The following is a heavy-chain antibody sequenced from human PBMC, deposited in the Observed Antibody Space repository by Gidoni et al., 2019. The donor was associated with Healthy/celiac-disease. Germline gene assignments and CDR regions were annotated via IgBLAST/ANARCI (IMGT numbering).Heavy chain of an antibody. Sequence: EVQLVESGGGLVQPGGSLRLSCAASGFTVSSNYMSWVRQAPGKGLEWVSVIYSGGSTYYADSVKGRFTISRDNSKNTLYLQMNSLRAEDTAVYYCARALPSSSWFDYWGQGTLVTVSS. D-gene: IGHD6-13*01. CDR2: IYSGGST. CDR3: ARALPSSSWFDY. J-gene: IGHJ4*02. V-gene: IGHV3-66*02. CDR1: GFTVSSNY.